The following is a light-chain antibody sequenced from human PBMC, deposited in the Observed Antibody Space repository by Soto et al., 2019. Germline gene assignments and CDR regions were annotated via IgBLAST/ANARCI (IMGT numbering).Light chain of an antibody. CDR3: SSYTTSSTRV. J-gene: IGLJ1*01. V-gene: IGLV2-14*03. CDR2: EVS. Sequence: SVLPKPASLNGSPGQSIAISCTGTSSDVGAYDFVSWYQQHPDKAPKLMIYEVSHRPSGVSYRFSGSKSVNTATLTISGLQAEDEADYYCSSYTTSSTRVFGTGTKVTVL. CDR1: SSDVGAYDF.